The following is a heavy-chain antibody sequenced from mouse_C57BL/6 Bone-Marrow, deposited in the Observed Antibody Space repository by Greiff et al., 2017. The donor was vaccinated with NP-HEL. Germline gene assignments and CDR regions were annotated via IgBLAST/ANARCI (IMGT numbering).Heavy chain of an antibody. CDR1: GYTFTSYW. CDR2: IDPSDSYT. J-gene: IGHJ3*01. D-gene: IGHD1-1*01. Sequence: VQLQQPGAELVMPGASVKLSCKASGYTFTSYWMHWVKQRPGQGLEWIGEIDPSDSYTNYNQKFKGKSTLTVDKSSSTAYMQLSSLTSEDSAVYYCARVRYYGSGFAYWGQGTLVTVSA. V-gene: IGHV1-69*01. CDR3: ARVRYYGSGFAY.